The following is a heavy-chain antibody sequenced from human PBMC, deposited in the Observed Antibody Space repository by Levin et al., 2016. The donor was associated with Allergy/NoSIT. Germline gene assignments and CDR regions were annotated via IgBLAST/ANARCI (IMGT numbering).Heavy chain of an antibody. D-gene: IGHD2-2*01. CDR3: ANGPCLYCSSTSSRPEY. Sequence: VRQAPGKGLEWVAVISYDGSNKYYADSVKGRFTISRDNSKNTLYLQMNSLRAEDTAVYYCANGPCLYCSSTSSRPEYWGQGTLVTVSS. CDR2: ISYDGSNK. V-gene: IGHV3-30*18. J-gene: IGHJ4*02.